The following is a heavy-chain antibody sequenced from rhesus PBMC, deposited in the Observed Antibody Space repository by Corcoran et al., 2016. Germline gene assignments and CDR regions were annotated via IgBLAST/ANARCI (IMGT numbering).Heavy chain of an antibody. J-gene: IGHJ4*01. CDR3: TRFDY. Sequence: EVQLVESGGGLVQPGGSLRLSCAGSGFTFNTYGLNWVRQAPGKGLDWVAVISSDGTKKSCADSVKDRFTVSRDNSKNVVYLQMNNLKLDDTALYYCTRFDYWGRGVLVTVSS. CDR1: GFTFNTYG. V-gene: IGHV3-54*02. CDR2: ISSDGTKK.